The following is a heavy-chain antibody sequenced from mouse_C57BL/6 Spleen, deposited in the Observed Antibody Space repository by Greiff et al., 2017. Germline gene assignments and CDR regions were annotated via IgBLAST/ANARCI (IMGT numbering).Heavy chain of an antibody. J-gene: IGHJ2*01. D-gene: IGHD4-1*01. V-gene: IGHV1-52*01. CDR3: ARWGNWDDFDD. CDR1: GYTFTSYW. CDR2: IDPSDSET. Sequence: QVQLQQPGAELVRPGSSVKLSCKASGYTFTSYWMHWVKQRPIQGLEWIGNIDPSDSETHYNQKFKDKATLTVDKSSSTAYMQLSSLTSEDSAVYYCARWGNWDDFDDWGQGTTLTVSS.